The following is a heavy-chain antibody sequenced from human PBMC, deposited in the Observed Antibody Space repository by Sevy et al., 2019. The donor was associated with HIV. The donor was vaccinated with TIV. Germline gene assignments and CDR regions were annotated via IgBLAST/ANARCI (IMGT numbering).Heavy chain of an antibody. D-gene: IGHD3-10*01. V-gene: IGHV3-23*01. CDR1: GFTFSSYA. CDR3: AKDRTYYGSGSYEVYYYMDV. J-gene: IGHJ6*03. Sequence: GGSLRLSCAASGFTFSSYAMSWVRQAPGKGLEWVSAISGSGGSTYYADSVKGRFTISRENSKNTLNLQMNSLRAEDTAVYYCAKDRTYYGSGSYEVYYYMDVWGKGTTVTVSS. CDR2: ISGSGGST.